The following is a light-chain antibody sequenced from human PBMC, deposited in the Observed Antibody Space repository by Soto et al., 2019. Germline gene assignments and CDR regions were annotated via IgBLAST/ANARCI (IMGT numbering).Light chain of an antibody. CDR2: GAS. Sequence: EIVMTQSPGTLSLSPGDRATLYCRASQSVSSSNLAWYQQKRGQSPRLLIYGASSRETGIQDRFSGSGSGSEFTLTINRLEPEDVAVYYCQDFDSQKWTFGQGTKVDIK. CDR3: QDFDSQKWT. V-gene: IGKV3-20*01. J-gene: IGKJ1*01. CDR1: QSVSSSN.